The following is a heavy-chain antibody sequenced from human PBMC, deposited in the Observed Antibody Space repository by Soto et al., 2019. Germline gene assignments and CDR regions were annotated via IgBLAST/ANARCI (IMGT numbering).Heavy chain of an antibody. V-gene: IGHV1-3*01. Sequence: ASVKVSCKASGYTFTSYAMHWVRQAPGQRLEWMGWINAGNGNTKYSQKFQGRVTITRDTSASTAYMELSSLRSEDTAVYYCATYYYDSSGYYDAGYWGQRTLVTVSS. CDR3: ATYYYDSSGYYDAGY. CDR1: GYTFTSYA. J-gene: IGHJ4*02. D-gene: IGHD3-22*01. CDR2: INAGNGNT.